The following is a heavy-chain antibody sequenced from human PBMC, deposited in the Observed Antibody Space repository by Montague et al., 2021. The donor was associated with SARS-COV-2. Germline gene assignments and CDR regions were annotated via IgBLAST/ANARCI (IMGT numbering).Heavy chain of an antibody. J-gene: IGHJ2*01. CDR2: IYYSGST. V-gene: IGHV4-59*01. CDR1: GGSTSSYY. Sequence: SETLSLTCTVSGGSTSSYYWSWIRQPLGKGLEWIGCIYYSGSTNYNPSLKSRVTISVDTSKTQFSLKLNSVTAADTAVYYCARTIVVVSAASRYFDLWGRGTRVTVSS. CDR3: ARTIVVVSAASRYFDL. D-gene: IGHD2-2*01.